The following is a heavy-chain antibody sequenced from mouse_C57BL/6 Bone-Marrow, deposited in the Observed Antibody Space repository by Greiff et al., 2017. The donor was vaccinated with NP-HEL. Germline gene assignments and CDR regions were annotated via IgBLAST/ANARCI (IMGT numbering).Heavy chain of an antibody. Sequence: DVKLVESGGDLVKPGGSLKLSCAASGFTFSSYGMSWVRQTPDKRLEWVATISSGGSYTYYPDSVKGRFTISRDNAKNTLYLQMSSLKSEDTAMYYCARLCYGSSYVGYYAMDYWGQGTSVTVSS. CDR3: ARLCYGSSYVGYYAMDY. D-gene: IGHD1-1*01. CDR1: GFTFSSYG. V-gene: IGHV5-6*02. CDR2: ISSGGSYT. J-gene: IGHJ4*01.